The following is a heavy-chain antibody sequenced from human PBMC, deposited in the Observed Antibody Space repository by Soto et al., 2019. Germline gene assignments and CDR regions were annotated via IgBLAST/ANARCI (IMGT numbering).Heavy chain of an antibody. D-gene: IGHD3-22*01. CDR1: GFTFSSYV. CDR3: AKEMGDYYDSSGSWFDP. V-gene: IGHV3-23*01. J-gene: IGHJ5*02. Sequence: EVQLLESGGGLVQPGGSLRLSCAASGFTFSSYVMSWVRQAPGKGLEWVSAISGSGGNTYYADSVKGRFTISRDNSKNTLFLQMNSLRAEDTALYFCAKEMGDYYDSSGSWFDPWGKGTLVTVSS. CDR2: ISGSGGNT.